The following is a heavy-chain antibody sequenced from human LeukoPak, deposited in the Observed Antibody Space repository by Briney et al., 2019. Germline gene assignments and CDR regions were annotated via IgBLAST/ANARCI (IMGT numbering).Heavy chain of an antibody. Sequence: GGSLRLSCAASGFTFSSYGMHWVRQAPGKGLQWVAVIWYDGSNKYYADSVKGRFTISRDNSKNTLYLQMNSLRAEDTAVYYCAREKDVDTAMVKGGFDYWGQGTLVTVSS. J-gene: IGHJ4*02. CDR2: IWYDGSNK. D-gene: IGHD5-18*01. CDR3: AREKDVDTAMVKGGFDY. V-gene: IGHV3-33*01. CDR1: GFTFSSYG.